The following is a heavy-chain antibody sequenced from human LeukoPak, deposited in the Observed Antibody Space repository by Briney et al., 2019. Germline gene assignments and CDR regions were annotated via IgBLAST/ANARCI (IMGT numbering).Heavy chain of an antibody. J-gene: IGHJ4*02. CDR2: IKEDGSVK. V-gene: IGHV3-7*04. Sequence: QTGGCLRLSCAASGFTFSSYWMSWVRQAPGKGLGWVANIKEDGSVKYYVDSVKGRFTISRDNAKNSLYLQMNSLRADDTAVYYCGREVPGGATILDYWGQGTLVTVSS. CDR1: GFTFSSYW. CDR3: GREVPGGATILDY. D-gene: IGHD1-26*01.